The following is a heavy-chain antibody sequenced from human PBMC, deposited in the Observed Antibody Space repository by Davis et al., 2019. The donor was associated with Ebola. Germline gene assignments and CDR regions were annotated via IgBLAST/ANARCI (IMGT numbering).Heavy chain of an antibody. J-gene: IGHJ3*02. CDR2: IRYDGSNK. V-gene: IGHV3-30*02. CDR1: GFTFSSYG. D-gene: IGHD6-6*01. CDR3: AKAWQIIAARPDAFDI. Sequence: GESLKISCAASGFTFSSYGMHWVRQAPGKGLEWVAFIRYDGSNKYYADSVKGRFTISRDNSKNTLYLQMNSLRAEDTAVYYCAKAWQIIAARPDAFDIWGQGTMVTVSS.